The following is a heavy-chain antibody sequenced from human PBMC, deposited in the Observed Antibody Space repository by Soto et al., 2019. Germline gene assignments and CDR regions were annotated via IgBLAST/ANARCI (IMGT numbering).Heavy chain of an antibody. CDR3: ARGVRFGETKGFDY. V-gene: IGHV4-30-4*01. J-gene: IGHJ4*02. CDR1: GGSISSGDYY. CDR2: IYYSGST. D-gene: IGHD3-10*01. Sequence: SETLSLTCTVSGGSISSGDYYWSWIRQPPGKGPEWIGYIYYSGSTYYNPSLKSRVTISVDTSKNQFSLKLSSVTAADTAVYYCARGVRFGETKGFDYWGQGTLVTVSS.